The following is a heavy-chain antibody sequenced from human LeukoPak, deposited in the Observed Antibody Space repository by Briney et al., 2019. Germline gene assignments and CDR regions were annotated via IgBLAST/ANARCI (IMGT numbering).Heavy chain of an antibody. J-gene: IGHJ4*02. CDR3: VREILYCSGGSCYRGPFDN. CDR2: IFHRGGT. Sequence: SETLSLTCTVSNDSISSGDYYWNWIRQPPGKGLEWIGYIFHRGGTSYNPSLKSRILFSVDTSQNQFSLKLNSVTAPDTAVYYCVREILYCSGGSCYRGPFDNWGQGTLVTVSS. CDR1: NDSISSGDYY. V-gene: IGHV4-30-4*01. D-gene: IGHD2-15*01.